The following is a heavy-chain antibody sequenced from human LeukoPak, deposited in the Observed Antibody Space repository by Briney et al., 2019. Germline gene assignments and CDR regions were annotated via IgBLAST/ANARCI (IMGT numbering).Heavy chain of an antibody. CDR2: ISADGSAT. Sequence: AGGSLRLSCAASGFTFNNYAMSWVRQAPGKGLEWVSLISADGSATYNADSVKGRFITSRDNPKNTLYLQLNTLRVEDTAVYYCAKDKVQTTTVGIHHYWGHGTLVTVSS. CDR1: GFTFNNYA. J-gene: IGHJ4*01. V-gene: IGHV3-23*01. CDR3: AKDKVQTTTVGIHHY. D-gene: IGHD4-23*01.